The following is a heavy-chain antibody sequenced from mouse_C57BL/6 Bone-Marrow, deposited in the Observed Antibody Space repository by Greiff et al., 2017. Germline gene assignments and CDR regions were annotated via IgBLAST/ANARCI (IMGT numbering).Heavy chain of an antibody. D-gene: IGHD2-5*01. V-gene: IGHV5-2*01. J-gene: IGHJ3*01. CDR2: INRDGGST. CDR3: ARQGIITRAY. CDR1: EYAFPSHD. Sequence: EVLLVEPGGGLVQPGESLKLSCESNEYAFPSHDMSWVRKTPEKRLELVAAINRDGGSTYYPDTMERRFIISRDNTKKTLDLQMSSLRSEDAALYCGARQGIITRAYWGQGTVVTVSA.